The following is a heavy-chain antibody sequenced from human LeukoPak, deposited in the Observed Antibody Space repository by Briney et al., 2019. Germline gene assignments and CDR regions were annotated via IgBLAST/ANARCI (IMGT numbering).Heavy chain of an antibody. D-gene: IGHD3-16*01. V-gene: IGHV3-23*01. CDR2: INNSGDRT. Sequence: PGGSLRLSCAASGFTFSTHAISWVRQAPGKGLEWVSVINNSGDRTYYADSVKGRFTISRDNSKNTLYLQMNSLRAEDTAVYYCAKLREAAPYYYYYMDVWGKGTTVTVSS. CDR3: AKLREAAPYYYYYMDV. J-gene: IGHJ6*03. CDR1: GFTFSTHA.